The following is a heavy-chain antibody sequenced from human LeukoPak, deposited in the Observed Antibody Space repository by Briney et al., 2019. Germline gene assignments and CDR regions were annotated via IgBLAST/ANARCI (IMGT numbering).Heavy chain of an antibody. Sequence: PGGSLRLSCEASGFTFSSYAMSWVRQAPGKGLEWVSGIIDSGDIPYYANSVKGRFTISRDNSKNTLYLQMNSLRAEDTAVYYCAKLGGQEVYNYYVGVWGKGTTVAVSS. D-gene: IGHD3-16*01. CDR1: GFTFSSYA. J-gene: IGHJ6*03. CDR2: IIDSGDIP. CDR3: AKLGGQEVYNYYVGV. V-gene: IGHV3-23*01.